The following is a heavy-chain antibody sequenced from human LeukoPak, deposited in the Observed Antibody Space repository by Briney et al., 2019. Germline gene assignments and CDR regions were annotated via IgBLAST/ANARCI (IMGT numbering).Heavy chain of an antibody. CDR3: AKEGMIRGVIDY. CDR2: VHTSGST. V-gene: IGHV4-4*07. D-gene: IGHD3-10*01. J-gene: IGHJ4*02. Sequence: KPSETLSLTCTVSRASISPYYWTWIRQPAGKGLEWIGHVHTSGSTNYNPSLKSRVTVSIDTSTNQFSLKLNSLTAADTAVYYCAKEGMIRGVIDYWGQGALVTVSS. CDR1: RASISPYY.